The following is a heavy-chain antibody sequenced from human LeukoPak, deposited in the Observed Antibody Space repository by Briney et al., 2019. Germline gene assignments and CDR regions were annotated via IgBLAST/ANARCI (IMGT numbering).Heavy chain of an antibody. CDR1: GVSISSSNSY. CDR3: ARDREMATIADY. J-gene: IGHJ4*02. CDR2: IYYSGNT. D-gene: IGHD5-24*01. Sequence: SETLSLTCTVSGVSISSSNSYWGWIRQPPGKGLEWIGSIYYSGNTYYNASLKSQVSISIDTSKNQFSLRLTSVTAADTAVYYCARDREMATIADYWGQGTLVTVSS. V-gene: IGHV4-39*02.